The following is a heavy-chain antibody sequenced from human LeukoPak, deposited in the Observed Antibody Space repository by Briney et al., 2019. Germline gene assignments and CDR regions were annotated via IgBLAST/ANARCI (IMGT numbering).Heavy chain of an antibody. CDR3: ARDSYCSGSYYRFQH. Sequence: GASVKVSCKASGYTFTSYYMHWVRQAPGQGLEWMGIINPSGGSTSYAQKFQGRVTMTRDTSTSTVYMELSSLRSEDTAVYYCARDSYCSGSYYRFQHWGQGTLVTVSS. V-gene: IGHV1-46*01. CDR1: GYTFTSYY. D-gene: IGHD3-10*01. J-gene: IGHJ1*01. CDR2: INPSGGST.